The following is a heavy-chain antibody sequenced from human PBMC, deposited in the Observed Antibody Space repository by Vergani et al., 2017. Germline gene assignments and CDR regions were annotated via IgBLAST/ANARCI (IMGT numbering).Heavy chain of an antibody. CDR1: GGSISSYY. CDR3: AREMYYYGSGSHKFDY. Sequence: QVQLQESGPGLVKPSETLSLTCTVSGGSISSYYWSWIRQPAGKGLEWIGRIYTSGSTNYNPSLKSRVTMSVDTSKNQFSLKLSSVIAADTAVYYCAREMYYYGSGSHKFDYWGQGTLVTVYS. J-gene: IGHJ4*02. V-gene: IGHV4-4*07. D-gene: IGHD3-10*01. CDR2: IYTSGST.